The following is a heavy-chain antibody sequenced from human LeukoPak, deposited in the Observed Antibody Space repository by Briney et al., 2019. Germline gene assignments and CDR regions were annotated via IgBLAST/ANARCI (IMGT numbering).Heavy chain of an antibody. CDR1: GFTCSSYG. CDR2: IWYDGSNK. J-gene: IGHJ4*02. D-gene: IGHD5-12*01. Sequence: PAGSLTRSGAAAGFTCSSYGMDWVRQAPGKGLEWVAVIWYDGSNKYYADSVKDRFTISSDNANNSLYLQMNSLRAEDTALYYCAKFPVATIRDYYFDYWGQGTLVTVSS. CDR3: AKFPVATIRDYYFDY. V-gene: IGHV3-33*03.